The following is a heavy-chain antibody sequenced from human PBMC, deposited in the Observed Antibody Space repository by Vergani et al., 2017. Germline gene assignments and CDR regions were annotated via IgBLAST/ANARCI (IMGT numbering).Heavy chain of an antibody. J-gene: IGHJ4*02. V-gene: IGHV3-48*04. CDR3: ARGGSTSCYDY. Sequence: EVQLLESGGGLVQPGGSLRLSCAASGFTFSSYAMSWVRQAPGKGLEWVSYISSSGSTIYYADSVKGRFTISRDNAKNSLYLQMNSLRAEDTAVYYCARGGSTSCYDYWGQGTLVTVSS. CDR2: ISSSGSTI. CDR1: GFTFSSYA. D-gene: IGHD2-2*01.